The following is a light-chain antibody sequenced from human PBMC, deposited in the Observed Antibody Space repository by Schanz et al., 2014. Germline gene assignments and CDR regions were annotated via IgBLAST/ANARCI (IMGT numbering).Light chain of an antibody. CDR1: QTIFSSD. CDR2: DIS. V-gene: IGKV3-20*01. CDR3: QQYGDSPWT. Sequence: EIVLTQSPATLSLSPGERATLSCRASQTIFSSDLAWYQRKPGQAPRLLIHDISNRATGIPARFSGSGSGTDFTLSISRLQPEDFAVFSCQQYGDSPWTFGQGTKVEVK. J-gene: IGKJ1*01.